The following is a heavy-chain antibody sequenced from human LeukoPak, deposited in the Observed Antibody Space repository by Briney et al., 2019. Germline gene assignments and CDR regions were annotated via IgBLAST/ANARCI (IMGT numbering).Heavy chain of an antibody. D-gene: IGHD6-19*01. CDR2: IYSGGST. V-gene: IGHV3-66*01. CDR3: ASSSYSSGWWEDDAFDI. J-gene: IGHJ3*02. Sequence: PGGSLRLSCAASGFTVSSNYMSWVRQAPGKGLEWVSVIYSGGSTYYADSVKGRFTISRDNSKNTLYLQINSLRAEDTAVYYCASSSYSSGWWEDDAFDIWGQGTMVTVSS. CDR1: GFTVSSNY.